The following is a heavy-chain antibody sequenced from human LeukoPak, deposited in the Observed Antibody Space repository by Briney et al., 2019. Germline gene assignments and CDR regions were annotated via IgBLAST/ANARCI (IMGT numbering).Heavy chain of an antibody. D-gene: IGHD6-13*01. CDR1: GYTFTGYY. J-gene: IGHJ6*03. Sequence: GASVKVSCKASGYTFTGYYMHWVRQATGQGLEWMGWMNPNSGNTGYAQKFQGRVTITRNTSISTAYMELSSLRSEDTAVYYCARKGGRSSSWYWGNYYYYYYMDVWGKGTTVTVSS. CDR2: MNPNSGNT. CDR3: ARKGGRSSSWYWGNYYYYYYMDV. V-gene: IGHV1-8*03.